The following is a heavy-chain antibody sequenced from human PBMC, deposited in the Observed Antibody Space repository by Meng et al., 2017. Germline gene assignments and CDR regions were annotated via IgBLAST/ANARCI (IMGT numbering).Heavy chain of an antibody. V-gene: IGHV1-18*01. CDR2: ISAYNGNT. D-gene: IGHD4-17*01. J-gene: IGHJ6*02. CDR1: CYTFTSYG. Sequence: QGQLVQSGAGVKKPGASVKVSCKASCYTFTSYGISWVRQAPGQGLEWMGWISAYNGNTNYAQKLQGRVTMTTDTSTSTAYMELRSLRSDDTAVYYCARTPITVTTGYYYGMDVWGQGTTVTVSS. CDR3: ARTPITVTTGYYYGMDV.